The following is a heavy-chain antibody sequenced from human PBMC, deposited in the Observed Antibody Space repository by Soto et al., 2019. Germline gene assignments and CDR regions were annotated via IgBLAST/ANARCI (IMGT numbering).Heavy chain of an antibody. CDR1: AGSVSRGNYY. V-gene: IGHV4-61*01. D-gene: IGHD3-22*01. CDR3: ARSMQYSDGSNYSPFDY. J-gene: IGHJ4*02. Sequence: PQELPVPNTVSAGSVSRGNYYWCWLRHPPGKGLEWIGYFYYTGSTNYNPSLKSRVTISIDASKNQFSLRLSSVTAADTAVYYCARSMQYSDGSNYSPFDYWGQGTLVTVS. CDR2: FYYTGST.